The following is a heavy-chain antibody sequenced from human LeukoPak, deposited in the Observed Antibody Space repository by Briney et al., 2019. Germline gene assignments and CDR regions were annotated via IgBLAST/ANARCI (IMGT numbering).Heavy chain of an antibody. CDR2: ISGSGGST. CDR3: ARDRVGVGATNTLFDY. D-gene: IGHD1-26*01. J-gene: IGHJ4*02. CDR1: GFTFSSFV. V-gene: IGHV3-23*01. Sequence: GGSLRLSCAASGFTFSSFVMSWVRQTPGKGLEWVSDISGSGGSTYYADSVKGRFTISRDNSKNTLYLQMNSLRAEDTAVYYCARDRVGVGATNTLFDYWGQGTLVTVSS.